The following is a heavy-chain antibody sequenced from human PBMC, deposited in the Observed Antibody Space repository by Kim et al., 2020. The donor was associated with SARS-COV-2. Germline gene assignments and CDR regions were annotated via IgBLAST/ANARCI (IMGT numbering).Heavy chain of an antibody. J-gene: IGHJ4*02. CDR2: IYYSGST. CDR1: GGSISSSSYY. D-gene: IGHD3-16*01. CDR3: ARLVVYAGFDY. Sequence: SETLSLTCTVSGGSISSSSYYWGWIRQPPGKGLEWIGSIYYSGSTYYNPSLKSRVTISVDTSKNQFSLKLSSVTAADTAVYYCARLVVYAGFDYWGQGTL. V-gene: IGHV4-39*01.